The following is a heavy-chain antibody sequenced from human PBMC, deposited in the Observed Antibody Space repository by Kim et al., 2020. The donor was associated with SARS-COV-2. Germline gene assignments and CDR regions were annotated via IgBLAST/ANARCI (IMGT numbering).Heavy chain of an antibody. CDR3: ARERYWKYYFDY. Sequence: YDADSVKGRFTISRDNSKNTLYLQMNSLRAEDTAVYYCARERYWKYYFDYWGQGTLVTVSS. J-gene: IGHJ4*02. V-gene: IGHV3-30*01. D-gene: IGHD1-1*01.